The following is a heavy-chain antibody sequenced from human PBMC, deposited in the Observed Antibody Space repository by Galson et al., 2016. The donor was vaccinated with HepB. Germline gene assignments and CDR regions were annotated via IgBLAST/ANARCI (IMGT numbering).Heavy chain of an antibody. CDR3: ARGWLQGGMGV. Sequence: CAISGDSVSSNSAGWNWIRQSPSRGPEWLGRTYYTSKWYNDYALSVKGRITINPDTSKNQFSLQLNSVTPEDTAVYYCARGWLQGGMGVWGQGSTVTVSS. J-gene: IGHJ6*02. CDR1: GDSVSSNSAG. V-gene: IGHV6-1*01. D-gene: IGHD5-24*01. CDR2: TYYTSKWYN.